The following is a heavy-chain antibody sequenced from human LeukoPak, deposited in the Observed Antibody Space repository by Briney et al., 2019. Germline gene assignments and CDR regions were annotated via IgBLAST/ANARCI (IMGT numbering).Heavy chain of an antibody. CDR2: ISSSSSYI. J-gene: IGHJ4*02. V-gene: IGHV3-21*01. Sequence: GGSLRLSCAASGFTFSSYSMNWVRQAPGKGLEWVSSISSSSSYIYYADSVKGRFTISRDNAKNSLYLQMNSLRAEDTAVYYCAGVGCTSTSCLANWGQGTLVTVSS. CDR3: AGVGCTSTSCLAN. D-gene: IGHD2-2*01. CDR1: GFTFSSYS.